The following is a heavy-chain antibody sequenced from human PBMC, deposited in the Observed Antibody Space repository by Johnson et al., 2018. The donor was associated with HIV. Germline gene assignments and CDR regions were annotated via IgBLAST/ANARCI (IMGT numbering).Heavy chain of an antibody. CDR3: ARRGLANAFDI. CDR2: LIYSGGRT. D-gene: IGHD3-10*01. J-gene: IGHJ3*02. CDR1: GFTFDDYA. Sequence: LLVESGGGLVQPGRSLRLSCAASGFTFDDYAMHWVRQAPGKGLEWVSLIYSGGRTYYADSVKGRFSISRDNAKSSVYLQMNSLRAEDTAVYYCARRGLANAFDIWGQGTMVTVSS. V-gene: IGHV3-9*01.